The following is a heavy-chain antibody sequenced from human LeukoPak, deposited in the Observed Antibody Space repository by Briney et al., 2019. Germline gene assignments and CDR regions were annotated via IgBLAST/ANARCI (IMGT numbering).Heavy chain of an antibody. D-gene: IGHD4-17*01. CDR3: AKALRRGAFDI. J-gene: IGHJ3*02. CDR1: GFTIDDYA. Sequence: PGGSLRLSCAASGFTIDDYAMHWARQAPGKGLEWVSGISWNSGSIGYADSVKGRFTVSRGNAKNSLYLQMNSLRAEDTALYYCAKALRRGAFDIWGQGTMVTVSS. CDR2: ISWNSGSI. V-gene: IGHV3-9*01.